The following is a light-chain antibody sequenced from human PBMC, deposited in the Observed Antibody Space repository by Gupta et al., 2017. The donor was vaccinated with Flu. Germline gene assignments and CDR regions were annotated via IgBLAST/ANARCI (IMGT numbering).Light chain of an antibody. CDR3: SSYTSSSTLRV. CDR2: EVS. Sequence: QSALTQPASVSASPAQSLTISCTGTSSDVGGYNYGSWYQQHPGKAPKLMIYEVSNRPSGVSNRFSGSKSGNTASLTISGLQAEDEADYYCSSYTSSSTLRVFGGGTKLTVL. J-gene: IGLJ3*02. V-gene: IGLV2-14*01. CDR1: SSDVGGYNY.